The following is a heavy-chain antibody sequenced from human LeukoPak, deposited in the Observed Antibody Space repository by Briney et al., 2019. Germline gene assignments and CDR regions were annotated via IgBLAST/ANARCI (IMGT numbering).Heavy chain of an antibody. CDR3: ARVVTGTFGESLTLDY. D-gene: IGHD3-10*01. CDR1: GYTFTGYY. Sequence: ASVTVSCKASGYTFTGYYMHWVRQAPGQGLEWMGWINPNSGGTNYAQKFQGRVTMTRDTSISTAYMELSRLRSDDTAVYYCARVVTGTFGESLTLDYWGQGTLVTVSS. V-gene: IGHV1-2*02. J-gene: IGHJ4*02. CDR2: INPNSGGT.